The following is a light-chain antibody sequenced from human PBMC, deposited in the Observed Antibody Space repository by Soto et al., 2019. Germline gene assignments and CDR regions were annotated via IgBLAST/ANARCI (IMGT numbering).Light chain of an antibody. Sequence: EIVLTQSQGTLSLSPGERATLSCRASQSVTSNYLAWYQQKPGQAPRLLIYDASNRATGIPGRFSASGSGTDFTLTISSLEPEDFAVYYCQHRSSWPPGDHFGQGTRLEIK. J-gene: IGKJ5*01. CDR1: QSVTSNY. CDR3: QHRSSWPPGDH. CDR2: DAS. V-gene: IGKV3-11*01.